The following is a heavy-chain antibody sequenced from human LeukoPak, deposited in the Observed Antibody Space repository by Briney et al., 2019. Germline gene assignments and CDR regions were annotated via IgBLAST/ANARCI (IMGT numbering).Heavy chain of an antibody. V-gene: IGHV3-33*01. CDR2: IWYDGSNK. J-gene: IGHJ3*02. Sequence: GRSLRLSCAASGFTFSSYGMHWVCQAPDKGLEWVAVIWYDGSNKYYADSVKGRFTISRDNSKNTLYLQMNSLRAEDTAVYYCARDKGRIQLWLRSDAFDIWGQGTMVTVSS. CDR3: ARDKGRIQLWLRSDAFDI. CDR1: GFTFSSYG. D-gene: IGHD5-18*01.